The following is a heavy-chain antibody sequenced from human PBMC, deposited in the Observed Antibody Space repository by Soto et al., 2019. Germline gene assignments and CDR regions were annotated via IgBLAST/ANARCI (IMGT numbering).Heavy chain of an antibody. CDR1: GGSFSGYY. CDR3: ARLNRRGSSQNYYYYGMDV. V-gene: IGHV4-34*01. D-gene: IGHD6-6*01. Sequence: ETLSLTCAVYGGSFSGYYWSWIRQPPGKGLEWIGEINHSGSTNYNPSLKSRVTISVDTSKNQFSLKLSSVTAADTAVYYCARLNRRGSSQNYYYYGMDVWGQGTTVTVSS. J-gene: IGHJ6*02. CDR2: INHSGST.